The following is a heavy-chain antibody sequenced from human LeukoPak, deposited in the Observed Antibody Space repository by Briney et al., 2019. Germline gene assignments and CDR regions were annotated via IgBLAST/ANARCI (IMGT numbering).Heavy chain of an antibody. Sequence: PSETLSLTCAVSGRVSDKSFSNHYWGWIRQSPGKGLEWIGEVNDRGGTNYNPSLKSRVTISLDTSRGQFSLKLSSVTAADTAVYYCARGRGGDYSSSWYPPSRKPPFYYFDYWGQGTLVTVSS. CDR2: VNDRGGT. D-gene: IGHD6-13*01. V-gene: IGHV4-34*01. J-gene: IGHJ4*02. CDR3: ARGRGGDYSSSWYPPSRKPPFYYFDY. CDR1: GRVSDKSFSNHY.